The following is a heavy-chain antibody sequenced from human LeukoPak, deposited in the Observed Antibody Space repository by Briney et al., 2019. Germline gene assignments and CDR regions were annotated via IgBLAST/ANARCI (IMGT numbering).Heavy chain of an antibody. V-gene: IGHV1-18*01. D-gene: IGHD6-6*01. Sequence: ASVKVSCKASGYTFTSYGISWVRQAPGQGLEWMGWISAYNGNTNYAQKLQGRVTMTTDTSTSTAYMELRSLRSDDTAVYYCARIYYSSSSWSGFDYWGQGTLVIVSS. CDR3: ARIYYSSSSWSGFDY. CDR1: GYTFTSYG. J-gene: IGHJ4*02. CDR2: ISAYNGNT.